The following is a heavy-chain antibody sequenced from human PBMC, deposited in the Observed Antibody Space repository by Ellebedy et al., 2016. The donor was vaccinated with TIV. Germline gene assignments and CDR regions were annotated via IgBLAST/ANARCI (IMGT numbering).Heavy chain of an antibody. CDR2: ITHSGST. V-gene: IGHV4-34*01. Sequence: MPSETLSLTCAVYGGSFSGYYWSWIRQPPGKGLEWIGEITHSGSTNYNPSLKSRVTISVDTSKNQLSLNLSYVTAADTAVYYCARDLVGATPFEYWGQGTLVTVSS. D-gene: IGHD1-26*01. CDR3: ARDLVGATPFEY. J-gene: IGHJ4*02. CDR1: GGSFSGYY.